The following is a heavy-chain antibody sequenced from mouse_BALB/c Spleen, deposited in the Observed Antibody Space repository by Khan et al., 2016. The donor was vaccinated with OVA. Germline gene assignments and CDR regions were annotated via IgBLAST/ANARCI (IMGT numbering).Heavy chain of an antibody. Sequence: EVELVESGGGLVKPGGSLKLSCAASGFTFSDYYMYWVRQTPDERLEWVATISDGGSYIYYPDNVKGRFTISRDNAKNNLYLQMSSLKSEDSAMYYCVRGYYGDPFAYWGQGTLVTVSA. CDR2: ISDGGSYI. V-gene: IGHV5-4*02. CDR1: GFTFSDYY. CDR3: VRGYYGDPFAY. J-gene: IGHJ3*01. D-gene: IGHD2-13*01.